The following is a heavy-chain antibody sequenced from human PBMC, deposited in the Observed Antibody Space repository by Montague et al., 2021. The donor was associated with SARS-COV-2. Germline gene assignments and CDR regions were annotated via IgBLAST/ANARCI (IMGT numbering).Heavy chain of an antibody. J-gene: IGHJ5*02. CDR1: GFTFSDYY. D-gene: IGHD3-10*01. CDR2: ISSSSSYT. V-gene: IGHV3-11*05. CDR3: ARDVGVVRNWFDP. Sequence: SLRLSCAASGFTFSDYYMSWIRQAPGKGLEWVSYISSSSSYTNYADSVKGRFTISRDNAKNSLYLQMNSLRAEDTAVYYCARDVGVVRNWFDPWGQGTLVTVSP.